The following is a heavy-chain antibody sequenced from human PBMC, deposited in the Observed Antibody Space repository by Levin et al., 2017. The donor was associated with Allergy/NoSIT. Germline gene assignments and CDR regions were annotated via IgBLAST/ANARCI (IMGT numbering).Heavy chain of an antibody. Sequence: ASVKVSCKASGYTFTSYGISWVRQAPGQGLEWMGWISAYNGNTNYAQKLQGRVTMTTDTSTSTAYMELRSLGSDDTAVYYCARDQGAAGTRGWFDPWGQGTLVTVSS. D-gene: IGHD6-13*01. CDR2: ISAYNGNT. V-gene: IGHV1-18*01. CDR3: ARDQGAAGTRGWFDP. J-gene: IGHJ5*02. CDR1: GYTFTSYG.